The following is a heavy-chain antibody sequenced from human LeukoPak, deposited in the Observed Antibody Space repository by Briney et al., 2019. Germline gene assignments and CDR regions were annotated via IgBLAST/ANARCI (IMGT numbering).Heavy chain of an antibody. Sequence: SVKVSCKASGGTFSSYTISWVRQAPGQGLEWMGRIIPILGIANYAQKFQGRVTITADKSTSTAYMELSSLRSEDTAVYYCARLVGYCSSTSCYTPFDYWGQGTLVTVSS. J-gene: IGHJ4*02. V-gene: IGHV1-69*02. CDR2: IIPILGIA. CDR3: ARLVGYCSSTSCYTPFDY. D-gene: IGHD2-2*02. CDR1: GGTFSSYT.